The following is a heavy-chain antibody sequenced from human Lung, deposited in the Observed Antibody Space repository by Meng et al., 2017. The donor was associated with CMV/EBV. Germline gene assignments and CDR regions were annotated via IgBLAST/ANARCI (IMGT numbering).Heavy chain of an antibody. J-gene: IGHJ5*02. CDR2: NSTNPGNA. V-gene: IGHV7-4-1*02. CDR1: GYTFSTYT. D-gene: IGHD2/OR15-2a*01. Sequence: HVPVVYYWSEPKEPVALVSNSCKSSGYTFSTYTINWVRQAHGRGLEWMGWNSTNPGNATYTKGFIGRFFFSLDTSVSTAYLKISSLKAEDTAVYYCARGGNFDPWGQGTLVTVSS. CDR3: ARGGNFDP.